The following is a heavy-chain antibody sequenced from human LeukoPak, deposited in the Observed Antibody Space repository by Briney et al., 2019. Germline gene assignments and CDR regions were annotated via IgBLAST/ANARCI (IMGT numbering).Heavy chain of an antibody. CDR1: GFTFSSYS. CDR2: ISSSSSYI. V-gene: IGHV3-21*01. D-gene: IGHD6-13*01. Sequence: GGSLRLSCAASGFTFSSYSMNWVRQAPGKELEWVSSISSSSSYIYYADSVKGRFTISRDNSKNTLYLQMNSLRAEDTAVYYCAKEYSSSWRNFDYWGQGTLVTVSS. J-gene: IGHJ4*02. CDR3: AKEYSSSWRNFDY.